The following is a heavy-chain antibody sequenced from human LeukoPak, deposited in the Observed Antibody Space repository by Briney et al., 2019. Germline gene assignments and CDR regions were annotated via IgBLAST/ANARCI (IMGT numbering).Heavy chain of an antibody. CDR2: IWYDGSHD. D-gene: IGHD2-2*01. CDR3: AKEGDYCSSSGCHKRGIDY. V-gene: IGHV3-33*06. Sequence: GGSLRLSCAASGFTFSHYAMHWVRQAPGKGLEWAAVIWYDGSHDTYTDSVKGRFTVSRDNFKNVLHLQMNSLRVEDTAVYYCAKEGDYCSSSGCHKRGIDYWGQGTLVTVSS. CDR1: GFTFSHYA. J-gene: IGHJ4*02.